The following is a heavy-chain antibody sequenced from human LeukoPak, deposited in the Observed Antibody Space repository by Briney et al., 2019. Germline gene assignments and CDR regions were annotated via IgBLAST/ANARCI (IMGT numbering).Heavy chain of an antibody. J-gene: IGHJ4*02. Sequence: GGSLRLSCLASGFTFSSYAMSWVRQAPGKGLEWVSAISGSGGSTYYADSVKGRFTISRDNSKNTLYLQMNSLRAEDTAVYYCAKSWRVAAAGTGGFGYYFDYWGQGTLVTVSS. V-gene: IGHV3-23*01. CDR1: GFTFSSYA. D-gene: IGHD6-13*01. CDR3: AKSWRVAAAGTGGFGYYFDY. CDR2: ISGSGGST.